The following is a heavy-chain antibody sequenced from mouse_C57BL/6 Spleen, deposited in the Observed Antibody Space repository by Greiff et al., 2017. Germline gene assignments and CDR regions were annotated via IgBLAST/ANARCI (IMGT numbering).Heavy chain of an antibody. V-gene: IGHV1-85*01. J-gene: IGHJ1*03. Sequence: QVQLKQSGPELVKPGASVKLSCKASGYTFTSYDINWVKQRPGQGLEWIGWIYPRDGSTKYNEKFKGKATLTVDTSSSTAYMELHSLTSEDSAVYFCARSPTGTGWYFEVWGTGTTVTVSS. CDR2: IYPRDGST. D-gene: IGHD4-1*01. CDR1: GYTFTSYD. CDR3: ARSPTGTGWYFEV.